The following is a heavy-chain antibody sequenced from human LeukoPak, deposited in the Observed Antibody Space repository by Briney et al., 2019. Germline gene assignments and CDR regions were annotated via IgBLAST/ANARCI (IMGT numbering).Heavy chain of an antibody. CDR2: IYSGGET. D-gene: IGHD4-11*01. J-gene: IGHJ4*02. CDR1: GDSISSSHYY. V-gene: IGHV4-39*02. CDR3: VRDYSNFVQGD. Sequence: KPSETLSLTCTVSGDSISSSHYYWGWIRQSQGKGLEWIGSIYSGGETHYNPSLNGRVTIFLDTSKNRFSLNLISVTATDTAVYYCVRDYSNFVQGDWGQGTLVTVSS.